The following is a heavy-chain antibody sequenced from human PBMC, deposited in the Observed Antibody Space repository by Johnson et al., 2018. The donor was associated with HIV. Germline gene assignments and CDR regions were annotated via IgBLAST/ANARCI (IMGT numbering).Heavy chain of an antibody. D-gene: IGHD6-13*01. V-gene: IGHV3-7*05. Sequence: VQLVESGGGVVQPGRSLRLSCAASGFTFSSSWMHWVCQAPGKGLEWVANIKQDGSEKYYVDSVKGRFTISRDNAKNSLYLQMNSLRAEDTAVYYCAKQNSRWFADAFDIWGQGTMVTVSS. CDR1: GFTFSSSW. J-gene: IGHJ3*02. CDR2: IKQDGSEK. CDR3: AKQNSRWFADAFDI.